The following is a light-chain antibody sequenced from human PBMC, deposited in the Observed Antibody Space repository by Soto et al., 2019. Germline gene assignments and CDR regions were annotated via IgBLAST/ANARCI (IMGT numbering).Light chain of an antibody. J-gene: IGKJ1*01. CDR2: WAS. CDR1: QSVLYSSNNKNY. Sequence: DIVMTQSPASLAVSLGERATINCKSSQSVLYSSNNKNYVAWYQQNPGQPPKLLISWASTRESGVPDRFSGSGSATDFTLNISILQADDVAVYYCQQYYTPPQAFGQGTKVEI. CDR3: QQYYTPPQA. V-gene: IGKV4-1*01.